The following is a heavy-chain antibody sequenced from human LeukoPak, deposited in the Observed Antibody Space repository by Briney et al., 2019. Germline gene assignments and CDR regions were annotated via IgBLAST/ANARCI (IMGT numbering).Heavy chain of an antibody. J-gene: IGHJ6*03. V-gene: IGHV1-46*01. Sequence: ASVKVSCKASGYTFTSYYMHWVRQAPGQGLEWMGIINPSGGSTSYAQKFQGRVTMTRDTSTSTVYMELSSLRSEDTAVYYCARDGGPRWTYSYYSMDFGGKGTTVTVSS. CDR3: ARDGGPRWTYSYYSMDF. D-gene: IGHD2-15*01. CDR1: GYTFTSYY. CDR2: INPSGGST.